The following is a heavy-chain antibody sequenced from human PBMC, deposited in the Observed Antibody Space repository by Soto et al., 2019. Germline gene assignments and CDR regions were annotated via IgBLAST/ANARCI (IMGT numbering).Heavy chain of an antibody. CDR2: IYHSGST. J-gene: IGHJ5*02. CDR1: GRPITGEY. D-gene: IGHD3-16*01. Sequence: TXPVSGRPITGEYFGWIRQPPGKGLEWIGSIYHSGSTYYNPSLKSRVTISVDTSKNQFSLKLSSVTAADTAVYYCARLIQLRSRNWFDPWGQGTLVTVSS. CDR3: ARLIQLRSRNWFDP. V-gene: IGHV4-38-2*01.